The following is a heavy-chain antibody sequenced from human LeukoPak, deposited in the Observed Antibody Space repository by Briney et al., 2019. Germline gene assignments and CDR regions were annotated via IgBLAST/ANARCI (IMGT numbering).Heavy chain of an antibody. V-gene: IGHV3-48*01. Sequence: PGGSLRLSCAASGFTFSTYSMNWVRQAPGKGLEWVSYISSSSSSIYYADSVKGRFTISRDNAKNSLYLQMNSLRAEDTAVYYCARDWPGYYYYMDVWGKGTTVTVSS. CDR2: ISSSSSSI. CDR3: ARDWPGYYYYMDV. J-gene: IGHJ6*03. CDR1: GFTFSTYS.